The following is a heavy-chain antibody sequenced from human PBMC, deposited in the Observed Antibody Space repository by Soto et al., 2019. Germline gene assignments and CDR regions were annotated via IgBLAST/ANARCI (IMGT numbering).Heavy chain of an antibody. CDR3: ARTTDYVLFDY. J-gene: IGHJ4*02. CDR1: GFTFSDHY. CDR2: TRNKANSYTT. D-gene: IGHD4-17*01. V-gene: IGHV3-72*01. Sequence: PGGSLRLSCAASGFTFSDHYMDWVRQAPGKGLEWVGRTRNKANSYTTEYAASVKGRFTISRDDSKNSLYLQMNSLKTEDTAVYYCARTTDYVLFDYWGQGTLVTVSS.